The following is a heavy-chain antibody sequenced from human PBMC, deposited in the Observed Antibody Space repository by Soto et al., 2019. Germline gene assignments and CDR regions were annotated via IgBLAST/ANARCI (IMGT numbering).Heavy chain of an antibody. Sequence: QVQLQESGPGLVKPSQTLSLTCTVSGGSISSGGYYWSWIRQHPGKGLEWIGYIYYSGNTYYNPSLESRLTISVDTSKNQFSLKLSSVTAADTAVYYCAREEAPNLYYYYGMDVWGQGTTVTVSS. J-gene: IGHJ6*02. CDR3: AREEAPNLYYYYGMDV. CDR2: IYYSGNT. CDR1: GGSISSGGYY. V-gene: IGHV4-31*03.